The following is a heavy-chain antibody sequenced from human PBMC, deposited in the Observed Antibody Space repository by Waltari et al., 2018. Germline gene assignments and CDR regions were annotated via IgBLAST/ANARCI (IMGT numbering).Heavy chain of an antibody. Sequence: QVQLVESGGGGVTPGGSLSRPCAASGLAFSTDGMHWVRQAPGKGLEWVGCIQFDGGSKYYGDSVQGRFTISRDNSKNTLYLQMNSLRPEDTAVYYCAKKQDSKIITGLNHYMDVWGKGTTVTVSS. CDR3: AKKQDSKIITGLNHYMDV. CDR2: IQFDGGSK. V-gene: IGHV3-30*02. CDR1: GLAFSTDG. D-gene: IGHD1-20*01. J-gene: IGHJ6*03.